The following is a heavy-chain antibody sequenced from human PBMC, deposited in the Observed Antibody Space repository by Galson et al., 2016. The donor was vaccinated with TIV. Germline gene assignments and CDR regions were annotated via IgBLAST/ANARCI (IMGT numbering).Heavy chain of an antibody. CDR3: ARTESCGGDCYVFDY. J-gene: IGHJ4*02. CDR1: GYTFINND. D-gene: IGHD2-21*02. Sequence: SVKVSCKASGYTFINNDIHWVRQAPGQGLEWMGIINPSGGDATYAQKFQGRVTMTRDTSTSTISMDLSSLTSEDTAVYYCARTESCGGDCYVFDYWGQGTLATVSS. V-gene: IGHV1-46*01. CDR2: INPSGGDA.